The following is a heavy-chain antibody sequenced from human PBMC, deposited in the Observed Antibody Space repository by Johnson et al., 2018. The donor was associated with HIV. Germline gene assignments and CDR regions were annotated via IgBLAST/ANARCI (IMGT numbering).Heavy chain of an antibody. CDR3: ARDQGYPEPAFDI. Sequence: VHLVESGGGVVRPGGSLRLSCAASGFTFSDYYMSWIRQAPGKGLEWVSYISRSGATIYYADSVKGRFTISRDNAKNSLYLQMNSLVAEDTAVYYCARDQGYPEPAFDIWGQGTMVTVSS. V-gene: IGHV3-11*04. CDR2: ISRSGATI. CDR1: GFTFSDYY. J-gene: IGHJ3*02. D-gene: IGHD1-14*01.